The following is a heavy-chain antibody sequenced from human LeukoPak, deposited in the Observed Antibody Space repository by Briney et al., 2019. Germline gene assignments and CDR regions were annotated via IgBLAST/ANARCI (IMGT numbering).Heavy chain of an antibody. J-gene: IGHJ4*02. CDR3: AKGEEYYYDSSGYRDYFDY. CDR2: IRYDGSNK. Sequence: GGSLRLSCAASGFTFSSYGMHWVRQAPGKGLEWVAFIRYDGSNKYYADSVKGRFTISRDNSKNTLYLQMNSLIAEDTAAYYCAKGEEYYYDSSGYRDYFDYWGQGTLVTVSS. CDR1: GFTFSSYG. D-gene: IGHD3-22*01. V-gene: IGHV3-30*02.